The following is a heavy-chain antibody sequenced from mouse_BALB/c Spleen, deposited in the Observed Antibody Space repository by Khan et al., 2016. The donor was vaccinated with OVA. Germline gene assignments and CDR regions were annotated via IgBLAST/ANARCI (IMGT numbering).Heavy chain of an antibody. CDR1: GFNIKDTY. D-gene: IGHD6-1*01. Sequence: VQLQQPGAELVKPGASVKLSCTGSGFNIKDTYIQWVKQRPEQGLEWIGRIDPANGKTIFDPKFQGKATITADTSSNTAYLHLSSLTSGDTVSYYCSAAVLLYAMDYWGQGTSVTVSS. V-gene: IGHV14-3*02. J-gene: IGHJ4*01. CDR2: IDPANGKT. CDR3: SAAVLLYAMDY.